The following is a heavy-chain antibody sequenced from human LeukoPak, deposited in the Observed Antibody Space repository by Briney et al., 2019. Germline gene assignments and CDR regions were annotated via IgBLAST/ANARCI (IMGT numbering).Heavy chain of an antibody. CDR2: IDWDDDK. CDR1: GFALSTDGGR. CDR3: ARTWRIRPFDY. Sequence: SGPTLVKPPQTLTLACTFSGFALSTDGGRVSWIRQPPGMALECLPRIDWDDDKFYSTSLKTRLTISKDTSKHQVVLTMTNMDPVDTATYCCARTWRIRPFDYWGQGTLLSVSS. J-gene: IGHJ4*02. V-gene: IGHV2-70*04. D-gene: IGHD3-3*02.